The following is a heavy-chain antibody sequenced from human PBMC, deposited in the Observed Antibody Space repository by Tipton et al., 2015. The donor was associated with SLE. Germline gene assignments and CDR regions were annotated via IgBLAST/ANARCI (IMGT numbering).Heavy chain of an antibody. CDR3: RGRFGEWFDY. CDR2: IYHSGST. D-gene: IGHD3-10*01. Sequence: TLSLTCTVSGGSINSYYWSWIRQPPGKGLEWIGYIYHSGSTNYNSSLKSRVTISVDTSKNQFSLKLSSVTAADTAVYYCRGRFGEWFDYWGQGTLVTVSS. CDR1: GGSINSYY. J-gene: IGHJ4*02. V-gene: IGHV4-59*12.